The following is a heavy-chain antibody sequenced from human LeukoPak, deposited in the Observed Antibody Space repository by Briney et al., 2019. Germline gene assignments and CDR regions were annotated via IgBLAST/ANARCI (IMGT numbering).Heavy chain of an antibody. CDR2: IYSGGST. J-gene: IGHJ4*02. V-gene: IGHV3-66*01. CDR3: ARGRGNYYSSGKYYFDY. D-gene: IGHD3-10*01. CDR1: GFTVSSNY. Sequence: GGSLRLSCAASGFTVSSNYMSWVRQAPGKGLEWVSVIYSGGSTYYADSVKGRFTISRDNSKNTLYLQMNSLRAEDTAVYYCARGRGNYYSSGKYYFDYWGQGTLVTVSS.